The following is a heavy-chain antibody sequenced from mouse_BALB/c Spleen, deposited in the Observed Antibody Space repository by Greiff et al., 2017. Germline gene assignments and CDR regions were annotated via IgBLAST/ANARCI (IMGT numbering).Heavy chain of an antibody. D-gene: IGHD3-1*01. CDR1: GFAFSSYD. CDR3: ARHARATSYYYAMDY. J-gene: IGHJ4*01. CDR2: ISSGGGST. V-gene: IGHV5-12-1*01. Sequence: EVQGVESGGGLVKPGGSLKLSCAASGFAFSSYDMSWVRQTPEKRLEWVAYISSGGGSTYYPDTVKGRFTISRDNAKNTLYLQMSSLKSEDTAMYYCARHARATSYYYAMDYWGQGTSVTVSS.